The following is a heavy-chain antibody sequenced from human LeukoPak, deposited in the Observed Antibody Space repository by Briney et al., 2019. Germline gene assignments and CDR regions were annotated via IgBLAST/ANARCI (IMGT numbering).Heavy chain of an antibody. D-gene: IGHD1-1*01. Sequence: GGSLRLSCAVSGFIFSDYGFHWVRQAPGKGLEWVAVTRFDGSIKQYADSVKGRFTTSRDDSKNTLYLQMNFLKSEDTAVYYCARWGGTRQYYFDYWGQGTLVTVSS. J-gene: IGHJ4*02. CDR2: TRFDGSIK. CDR3: ARWGGTRQYYFDY. CDR1: GFIFSDYG. V-gene: IGHV3-33*01.